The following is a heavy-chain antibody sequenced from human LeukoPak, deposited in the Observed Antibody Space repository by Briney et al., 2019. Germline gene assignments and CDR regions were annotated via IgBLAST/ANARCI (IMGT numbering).Heavy chain of an antibody. CDR2: IYSSGST. Sequence: TPSETLSLTCTVSGGSISSYYWSWIRQPAGKGLEWIGRIYSSGSTDYNPALKSRVIMSVDTSKNQFSLKLSSVTAADTAVYYCARVQTYYYDSSGYYYDAFDIWGQGTMVTVSS. D-gene: IGHD3-22*01. J-gene: IGHJ3*02. CDR3: ARVQTYYYDSSGYYYDAFDI. CDR1: GGSISSYY. V-gene: IGHV4-4*07.